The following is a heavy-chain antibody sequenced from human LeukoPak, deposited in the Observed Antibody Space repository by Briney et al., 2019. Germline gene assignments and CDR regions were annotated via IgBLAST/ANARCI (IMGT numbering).Heavy chain of an antibody. CDR2: IYPGESDT. Sequence: GESLKISCKGSGYSFTSYWIGWVRQMPGKGLEWMGIIYPGESDTRYSPPFQGQVTISADKSISTAYLQWSSLKASDTAMYYCAAGGCSGGSCYSASEYFQHWGQGTRVTVSS. CDR3: AAGGCSGGSCYSASEYFQH. CDR1: GYSFTSYW. D-gene: IGHD2-15*01. V-gene: IGHV5-51*03. J-gene: IGHJ1*01.